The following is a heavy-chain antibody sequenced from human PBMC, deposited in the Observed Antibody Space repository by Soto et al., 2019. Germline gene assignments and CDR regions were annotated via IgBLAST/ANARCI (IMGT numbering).Heavy chain of an antibody. CDR2: ISSSSSYI. CDR1: GFTFSSYS. V-gene: IGHV3-21*01. D-gene: IGHD3-10*01. Sequence: GGSLRLSCAGSGFTFSSYSMNWVRQAPGKGLEWVSSISSSSSYIYYADSVKGRFTISRDNAKNSLYLQMNSLRAEDTAVYYCARHSRITPSMVRGVTYYFDYWGQGTLVTVS. CDR3: ARHSRITPSMVRGVTYYFDY. J-gene: IGHJ4*02.